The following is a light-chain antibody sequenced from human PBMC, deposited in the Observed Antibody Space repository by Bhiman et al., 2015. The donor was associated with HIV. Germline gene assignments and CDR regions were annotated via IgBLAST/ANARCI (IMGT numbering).Light chain of an antibody. CDR2: GDT. V-gene: IGLV1-51*01. CDR3: GTWDSSLGVGV. J-gene: IGLJ3*02. Sequence: QSVLTQSPSVSAAPGQRVTISCSGGSSNIGSNAVSWYQQLPGTAPKLLIYGDTMRPSGIPDRFSASKSGSSGTLDITGLQTEDEADYYCGTWDSSLGVGVFGGGTKLTVL. CDR1: SSNIGSNA.